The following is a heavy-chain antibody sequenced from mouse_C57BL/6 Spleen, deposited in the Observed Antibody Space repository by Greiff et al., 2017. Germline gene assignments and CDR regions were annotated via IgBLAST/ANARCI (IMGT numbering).Heavy chain of an antibody. CDR3: SREGDSSYRDYYAMDY. V-gene: IGHV1-64*01. CDR2: IHTNSGST. Sequence: QVQLQQPGAELVKPGASVKLSCKASGYTFTSYWMHWVKQRPGQGLEWIGMIHTNSGSTTSNEKFKSKATLTVDKSSSAAYMQFSSLTSEDSAVYYCSREGDSSYRDYYAMDYWGQGTSVTVSS. CDR1: GYTFTSYW. J-gene: IGHJ4*01. D-gene: IGHD1-1*01.